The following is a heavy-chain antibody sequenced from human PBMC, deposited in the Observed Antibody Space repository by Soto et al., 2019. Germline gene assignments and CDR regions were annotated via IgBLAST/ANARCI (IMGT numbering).Heavy chain of an antibody. J-gene: IGHJ4*02. V-gene: IGHV3-48*03. Sequence: GGSLRLSCAASGFTFSSYEMNWVRQAPGKGLEWVSYISSSGSTIYYADSVKGRFTISRDNAKNSLYLQMNSLRAEDTAVYYCALYYYDSSGRFDYWGQGTLVIVSS. CDR2: ISSSGSTI. CDR1: GFTFSSYE. D-gene: IGHD3-22*01. CDR3: ALYYYDSSGRFDY.